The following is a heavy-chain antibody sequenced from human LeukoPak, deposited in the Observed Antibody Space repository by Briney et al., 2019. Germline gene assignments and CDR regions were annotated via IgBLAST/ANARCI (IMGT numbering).Heavy chain of an antibody. D-gene: IGHD6-19*01. CDR2: INHSGYT. Sequence: SETLSLTCAVSGVPFSNYYWIWVRQSPRQGLEWIGEINHSGYTNYNPSLKSRVTMSVDTSKNQFSLKLTSVTAADAGVYYCTRAVAGHPDWGQGTLVTVST. V-gene: IGHV4-34*01. J-gene: IGHJ4*02. CDR1: GVPFSNYY. CDR3: TRAVAGHPD.